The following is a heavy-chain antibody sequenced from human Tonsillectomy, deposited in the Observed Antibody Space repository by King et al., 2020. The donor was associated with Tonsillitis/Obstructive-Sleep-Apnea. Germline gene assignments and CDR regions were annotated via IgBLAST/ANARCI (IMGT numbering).Heavy chain of an antibody. Sequence: QLQESGPGLVKPSETLSLTCIVSGGSISSSDYYWGWIRQPPGKGLEWIGSINYRGNTYYNPSLKSPVTISVDTSKSQFSLNLNSVTAADTAVYYCATLGLGIGADYFDYWGQGTLVTVSS. CDR2: INYRGNT. CDR1: GGSISSSDYY. CDR3: ATLGLGIGADYFDY. J-gene: IGHJ4*02. V-gene: IGHV4-39*01. D-gene: IGHD7-27*01.